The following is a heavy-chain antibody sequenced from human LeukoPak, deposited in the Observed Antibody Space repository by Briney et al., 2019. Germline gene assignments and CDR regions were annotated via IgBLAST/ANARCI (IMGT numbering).Heavy chain of an antibody. CDR1: GFTFSNYW. V-gene: IGHV3-7*01. Sequence: GGSLRLSCAASGFTFSNYWMTWVRQAPGKGLEWVANIMPDGSDKFSVDSAKGRFTISRDNAKNSLYLQMNSLRVEDTAVYYCARGGSGYDYWGQEALVTVSS. D-gene: IGHD3-3*01. CDR2: IMPDGSDK. CDR3: ARGGSGYDY. J-gene: IGHJ4*02.